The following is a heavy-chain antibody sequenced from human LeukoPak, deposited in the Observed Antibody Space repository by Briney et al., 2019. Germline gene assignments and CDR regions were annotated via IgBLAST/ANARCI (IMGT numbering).Heavy chain of an antibody. CDR1: GYTFTTYG. D-gene: IGHD3-10*01. CDR3: AREIFGNFDY. Sequence: GASVTVSCKASGYTFTTYGISWVRQAPGQGLEWMGWINPYNGNTNYAQRLQGRVTMTTDTSTSTAYMELRSLRSDDTAVYYCAREIFGNFDYWGQGHLVTVSS. V-gene: IGHV1-18*01. CDR2: INPYNGNT. J-gene: IGHJ4*02.